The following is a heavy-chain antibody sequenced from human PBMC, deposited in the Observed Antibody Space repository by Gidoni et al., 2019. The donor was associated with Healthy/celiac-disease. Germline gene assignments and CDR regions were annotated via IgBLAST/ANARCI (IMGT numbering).Heavy chain of an antibody. J-gene: IGHJ6*02. Sequence: QVQLVESGGCLVKTGGSLRLSCAASGFTFSDDYRSWIRQAPGKGLGWVSYMSSSGSTIYYADSVKGRFTISRDNAKNSLYLQMNSLRAEDTAVYYCAREIYDNGMDVWGQGTTVTVSS. CDR3: AREIYDNGMDV. V-gene: IGHV3-11*01. D-gene: IGHD3-22*01. CDR2: MSSSGSTI. CDR1: GFTFSDDY.